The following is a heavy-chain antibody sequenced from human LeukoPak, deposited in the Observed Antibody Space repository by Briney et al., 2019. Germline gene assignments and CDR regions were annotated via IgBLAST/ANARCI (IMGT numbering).Heavy chain of an antibody. CDR3: ARERYSSSLNWFDP. Sequence: ASLKVSCKASGYTFTDYYVHWVRQAPGQGLEWMGWINPNSGGTNYAQKFQGRVTMTRDTSISTAYMELSRLRSDDTAVYYCARERYSSSLNWFDPWGQGTLVTVSS. CDR2: INPNSGGT. V-gene: IGHV1-2*02. J-gene: IGHJ5*02. CDR1: GYTFTDYY. D-gene: IGHD6-13*01.